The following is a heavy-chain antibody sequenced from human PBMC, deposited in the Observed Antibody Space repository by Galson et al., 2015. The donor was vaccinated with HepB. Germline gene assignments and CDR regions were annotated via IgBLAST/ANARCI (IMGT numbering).Heavy chain of an antibody. Sequence: SLRLSCAASGFTFSSYAVHWVHQAPGKGLEWVAVIAHDGKTEYYADSVRSRFTISRDNSNNTLYLQLNSPRLEDTAVYYCARSITMVRINTPDYWGQGTLVIVSS. CDR2: IAHDGKTE. CDR3: ARSITMVRINTPDY. V-gene: IGHV3-30*17. J-gene: IGHJ4*02. D-gene: IGHD3-10*01. CDR1: GFTFSSYA.